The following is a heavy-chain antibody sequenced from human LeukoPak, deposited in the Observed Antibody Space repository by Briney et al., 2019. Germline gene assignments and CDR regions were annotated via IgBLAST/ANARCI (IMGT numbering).Heavy chain of an antibody. D-gene: IGHD6-6*01. CDR2: ISGSSGST. CDR1: GFTFSSYA. J-gene: IGHJ4*02. Sequence: PGGSLRLSCAASGFTFSSYAMSWVRQAPGKGLEWVSAISGSSGSTYYADSVKGRFTISRDNSKNTLYLQMNSLRAEDTAVYYCARGWTYSSSFDYWGQGTLVTVSS. CDR3: ARGWTYSSSFDY. V-gene: IGHV3-23*01.